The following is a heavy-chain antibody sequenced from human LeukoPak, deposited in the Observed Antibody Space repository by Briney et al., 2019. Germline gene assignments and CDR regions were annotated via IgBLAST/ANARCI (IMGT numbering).Heavy chain of an antibody. Sequence: SGTLSLTCAVSGDSISSSNWWSWVRQPPGKGLEWIGEIYHRGSTNYNPSLKSRVTISVDKSKNQFSLKLSSVTAAGTAVYYCASKRYDSRSAAFDIWGQGTMVTVSS. V-gene: IGHV4-4*02. CDR3: ASKRYDSRSAAFDI. D-gene: IGHD3-10*01. J-gene: IGHJ3*02. CDR2: IYHRGST. CDR1: GDSISSSNW.